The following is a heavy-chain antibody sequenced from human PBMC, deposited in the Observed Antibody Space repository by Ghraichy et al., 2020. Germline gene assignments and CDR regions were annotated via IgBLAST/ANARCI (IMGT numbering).Heavy chain of an antibody. J-gene: IGHJ4*01. D-gene: IGHD2-8*01. Sequence: ISSDGGTDYADSVQGRFTISRDSSKNTLSLQMNSLRAEDTAVYYCAKPLGECTRSTSYVSFDYW. V-gene: IGHV3-23*01. CDR2: ISSDGGT. CDR3: AKPLGECTRSTSYVSFDY.